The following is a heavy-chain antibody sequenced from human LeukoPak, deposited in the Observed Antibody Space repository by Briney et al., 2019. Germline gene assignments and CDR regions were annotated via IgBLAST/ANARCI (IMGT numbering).Heavy chain of an antibody. CDR3: ARVLGRSSSWYFLDY. CDR1: GFTFSDYY. V-gene: IGHV3-11*06. D-gene: IGHD6-13*01. J-gene: IGHJ4*02. CDR2: ISSSSSYI. Sequence: GGSLRLSCAASGFTFSDYYMSWIRQAPGKGLEWVSSISSSSSYIYYADSVKGRFTISRDNAKNSLYLQMNSLRAEDTAVYYCARVLGRSSSWYFLDYWGQGTLVTVSS.